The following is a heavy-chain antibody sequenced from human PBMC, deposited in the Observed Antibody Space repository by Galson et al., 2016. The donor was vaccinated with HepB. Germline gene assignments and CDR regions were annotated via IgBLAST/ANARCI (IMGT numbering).Heavy chain of an antibody. CDR3: ARGAVISVSWVAPFDV. D-gene: IGHD2/OR15-2a*01. CDR2: VSHTMGT. V-gene: IGHV4-30-2*01. J-gene: IGHJ3*01. Sequence: TLSLTCAVSGASIISGGYSWSWIRQPPGKGLEWIGYVSHTMGTYYNPSLRTRATISEDRSKNQFSLRLTSVTAADTAIYYCARGAVISVSWVAPFDVWGKGTVVTVSS. CDR1: GASIISGGYS.